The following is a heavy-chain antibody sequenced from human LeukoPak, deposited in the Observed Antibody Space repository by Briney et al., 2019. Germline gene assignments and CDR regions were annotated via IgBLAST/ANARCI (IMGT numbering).Heavy chain of an antibody. V-gene: IGHV1-46*01. Sequence: GASVKVSCKSSGYTFSSYFLRWVRQAPGQGLEWMGMINPRGGSTTTAQRFQGRVTMTRDTSTSTVYMDLSSLTSEDTAVYYCARGGSRLTSVALDFWGQGTTVIVPS. CDR2: INPRGGST. CDR1: GYTFSSYF. J-gene: IGHJ3*01. D-gene: IGHD3-10*01. CDR3: ARGGSRLTSVALDF.